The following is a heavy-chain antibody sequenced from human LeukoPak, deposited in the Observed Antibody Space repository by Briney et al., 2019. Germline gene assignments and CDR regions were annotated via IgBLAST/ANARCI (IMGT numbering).Heavy chain of an antibody. V-gene: IGHV3-23*01. CDR3: AKTGDDSSGFDY. CDR2: ISGSGGST. D-gene: IGHD3-22*01. CDR1: GFTFSSYA. J-gene: IGHJ4*02. Sequence: GGSLSLSCAASGFTFSSYAMSWVRQAPGKGLEWVSAISGSGGSTYYADSVKGRFTISRDNSKNTLYLQMNSLRAEDTAVYYCAKTGDDSSGFDYWGQGTLVTVSS.